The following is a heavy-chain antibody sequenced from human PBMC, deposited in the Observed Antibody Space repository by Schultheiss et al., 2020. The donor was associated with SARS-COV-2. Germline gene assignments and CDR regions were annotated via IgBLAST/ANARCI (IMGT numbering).Heavy chain of an antibody. J-gene: IGHJ4*02. CDR2: IIPIFGTA. D-gene: IGHD2-2*01. Sequence: SVKVSCKASGGTFSSYTISWARQAPGQGLEWMGGIIPIFGTANYAQKFQGRVTITADKSTSTAYMELSSLRSEDTAVYYCARLARVVPAAPVDYWGQGTLVTVSS. V-gene: IGHV1-69*06. CDR1: GGTFSSYT. CDR3: ARLARVVPAAPVDY.